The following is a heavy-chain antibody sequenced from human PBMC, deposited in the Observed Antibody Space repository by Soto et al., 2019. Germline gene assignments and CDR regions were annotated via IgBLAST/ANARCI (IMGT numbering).Heavy chain of an antibody. V-gene: IGHV1-18*01. CDR2: ISAYNGNT. CDR3: ARDEIWGLETRLFDH. Sequence: GASVKVSCKASGYTFTSYGISWVRQAPGQGLEWMGWISAYNGNTSYAQKLQGRVTMTTDTSTSTAYMELRSLRSDDTAVYYCARDEIWGLETRLFDHWGQGTPVTVSS. J-gene: IGHJ4*02. CDR1: GYTFTSYG. D-gene: IGHD1-1*01.